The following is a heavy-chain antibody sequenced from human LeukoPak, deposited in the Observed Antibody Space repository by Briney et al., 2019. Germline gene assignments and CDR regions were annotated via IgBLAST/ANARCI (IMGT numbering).Heavy chain of an antibody. D-gene: IGHD6-19*01. CDR1: GFTFSSYW. CDR3: ARGEYGSAWPNIDY. J-gene: IGHJ4*02. Sequence: GGSLRLSCAASGFTFSSYWRHWVRQAPGKGLVWVSRINTDGSSTTYADSVKGRFTLSRDNTKNTLFLQMNSLRTEDTAVYYCARGEYGSAWPNIDYWGQGTLVTVSS. V-gene: IGHV3-74*01. CDR2: INTDGSST.